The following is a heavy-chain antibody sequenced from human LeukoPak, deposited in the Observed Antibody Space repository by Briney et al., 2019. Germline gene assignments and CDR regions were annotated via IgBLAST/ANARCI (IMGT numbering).Heavy chain of an antibody. CDR1: GGSIRSYY. Sequence: SETLSLTCTVSGGSIRSYYWSWIRQPAGKGLEWIGRIYASGTITYNPSLESRVSMSVDTSKNQFSLKLSSVTAADTAVYYCARDNSIVASFDYWGQGTLVTVSS. J-gene: IGHJ4*02. CDR2: IYASGTI. V-gene: IGHV4-4*07. CDR3: ARDNSIVASFDY. D-gene: IGHD5-12*01.